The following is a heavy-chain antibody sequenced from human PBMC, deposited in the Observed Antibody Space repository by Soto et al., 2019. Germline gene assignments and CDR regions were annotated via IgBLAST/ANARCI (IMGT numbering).Heavy chain of an antibody. CDR1: GFTFTNHN. Sequence: EVQLVESGGGLVKPGGSLRLSCAASGFTFTNHNMNWVRQAPGKGLEWVSSISSSSSFRNYADSVKGRFSISRDNDKNLVYLQMDSLRADDTAVYYCARDPPLSVLVVVATDDFWGQRTLVTVSS. D-gene: IGHD2-21*01. CDR2: ISSSSSFR. J-gene: IGHJ4*02. V-gene: IGHV3-21*02. CDR3: ARDPPLSVLVVVATDDF.